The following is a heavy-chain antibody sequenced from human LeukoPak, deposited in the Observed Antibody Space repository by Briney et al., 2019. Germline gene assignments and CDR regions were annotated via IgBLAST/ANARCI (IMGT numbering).Heavy chain of an antibody. CDR1: GCTFSSYA. D-gene: IGHD3-10*01. J-gene: IGHJ4*02. CDR3: ALEGGHGVYYGWGSYYNVIGE. CDR2: ISSSGGTT. V-gene: IGHV3-23*01. Sequence: AESLTLSCAASGCTFSSYAMSWVRQPPGKGLEWVSAISSSGGTTYYADSVKGRFTISRDNSKSTLYLQMNSLRAEDTDVYYWALEGGHGVYYGWGSYYNVIGEGGQGTLVTVSS.